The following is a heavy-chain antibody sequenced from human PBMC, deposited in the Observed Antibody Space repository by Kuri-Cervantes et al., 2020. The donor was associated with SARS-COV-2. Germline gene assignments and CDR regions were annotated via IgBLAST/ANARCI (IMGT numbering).Heavy chain of an antibody. D-gene: IGHD3-3*01. V-gene: IGHV4-31*11. J-gene: IGHJ5*02. CDR2: ILHIGST. Sequence: SETLSLTCAVSGGSISNGDYYWSWVRQHPGKGLEWTGYILHIGSTYYNPSLRSRVSISVDTSKNQFSLRLTSVTAADTAVYFCAKYGTDDYLSTYFGRGSWFDPWGQGTLVTVSS. CDR3: AKYGTDDYLSTYFGRGSWFDP. CDR1: GGSISNGDYY.